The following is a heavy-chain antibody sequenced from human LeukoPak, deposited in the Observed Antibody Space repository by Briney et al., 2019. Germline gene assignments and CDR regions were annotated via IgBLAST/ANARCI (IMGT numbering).Heavy chain of an antibody. D-gene: IGHD3-22*01. J-gene: IGHJ4*02. V-gene: IGHV1-69*04. CDR3: ARAPDLYDSSGYLAY. CDR2: IIPIFGIA. CDR1: GGTFSSYA. Sequence: SVKVSCEASGGTFSSYAISWVRQAPGQGLEWMGRIIPIFGIANYAQKFQGRVTITADKSTSTAYMELSSLRSEDTAVYYCARAPDLYDSSGYLAYWGQGTLVTVSS.